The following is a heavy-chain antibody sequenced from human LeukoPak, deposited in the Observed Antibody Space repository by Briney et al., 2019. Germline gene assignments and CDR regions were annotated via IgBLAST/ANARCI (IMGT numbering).Heavy chain of an antibody. CDR3: ARGLTVTTFHYYYYMDV. D-gene: IGHD4-17*01. V-gene: IGHV1-2*02. CDR2: INPNSGGT. CDR1: GYTFTGYY. Sequence: ASVKVSCKASGYTFTGYYMHWVRQAPGQGLEWMGWINPNSGGTNYAQKFQGRVTMTRDTSISTAYMELSSLRSEDTAVYYCARGLTVTTFHYYYYMDVWGKGTTVTISS. J-gene: IGHJ6*03.